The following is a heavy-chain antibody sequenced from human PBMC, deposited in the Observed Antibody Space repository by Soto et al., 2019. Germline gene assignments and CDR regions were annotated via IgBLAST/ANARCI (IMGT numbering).Heavy chain of an antibody. CDR1: GFTFSSYW. J-gene: IGHJ4*02. CDR3: ARDNGSSGYHEVLDY. CDR2: IKQDGSEK. V-gene: IGHV3-7*01. Sequence: GGSLRLSCAASGFTFSSYWMSWVRQAPGKGLEWVANIKQDGSEKYYVDSVKGRFTISRANAKNSLYLQMNSLRAEDTAVYYCARDNGSSGYHEVLDYGGQGTLVTVSS. D-gene: IGHD3-22*01.